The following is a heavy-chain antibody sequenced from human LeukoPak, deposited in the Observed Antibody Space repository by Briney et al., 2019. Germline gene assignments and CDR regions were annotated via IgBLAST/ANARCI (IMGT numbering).Heavy chain of an antibody. D-gene: IGHD3-10*01. Sequence: PGRSLRLSCAASGFTFDDYAMHWVRQAPGKGLEWVSGISWNSGSIGYADSVKGRFTIPRDNAKNSLYLQMNSLRAEDTALYYCAKDRRPAGFHGMDVWGQGTTVIVSS. CDR3: AKDRRPAGFHGMDV. V-gene: IGHV3-9*01. CDR2: ISWNSGSI. J-gene: IGHJ6*02. CDR1: GFTFDDYA.